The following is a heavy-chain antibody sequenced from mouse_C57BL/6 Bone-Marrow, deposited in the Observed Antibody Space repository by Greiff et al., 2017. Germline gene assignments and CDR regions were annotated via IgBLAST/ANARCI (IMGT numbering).Heavy chain of an antibody. J-gene: IGHJ4*01. D-gene: IGHD2-2*01. Sequence: QVQLQQSGAELVRPGASVTLSCKASGYTFTDYEMHWVKQTPVHGLEWIGAIDPETGGTAYNQKFKGKAILTAAKASSTAYMELRSLTSEDSAVYSCTSDGYDDYAMDYWGQGTSVTVSS. CDR1: GYTFTDYE. V-gene: IGHV1-15*01. CDR3: TSDGYDDYAMDY. CDR2: IDPETGGT.